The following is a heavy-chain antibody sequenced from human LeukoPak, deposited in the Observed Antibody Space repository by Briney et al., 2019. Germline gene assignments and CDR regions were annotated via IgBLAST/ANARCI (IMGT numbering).Heavy chain of an antibody. CDR1: GFTFSSYE. CDR3: ARGGSLSWEKAFDY. D-gene: IGHD3-10*01. Sequence: PGGSLRLSCAASGFTFSSYEMNWVHQAPGKGLEWVSYISSSGSTIYYADSVKGRFTISRDNAKNSLYLQMNSLRAEDTAVYYCARGGSLSWEKAFDYWGQGTLVTVSS. V-gene: IGHV3-48*03. J-gene: IGHJ4*02. CDR2: ISSSGSTI.